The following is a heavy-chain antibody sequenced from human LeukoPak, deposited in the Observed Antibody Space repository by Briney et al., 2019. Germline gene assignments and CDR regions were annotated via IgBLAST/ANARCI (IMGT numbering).Heavy chain of an antibody. J-gene: IGHJ4*02. CDR3: TRGLNDDY. V-gene: IGHV3-21*01. Sequence: PGGSLRLSCAASGFIFSTYTMNWARQTPGKGLEWVSSISGSGSYIYYADSVKGRFTISRDNAQNSMYLQMNSLRAEDTSVYYCTRGLNDDYWGQGTLVTVSS. CDR2: ISGSGSYI. D-gene: IGHD1-1*01. CDR1: GFIFSTYT.